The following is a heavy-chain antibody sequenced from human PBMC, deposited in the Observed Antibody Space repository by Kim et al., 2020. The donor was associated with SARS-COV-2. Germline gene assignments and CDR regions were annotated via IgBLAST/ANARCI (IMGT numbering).Heavy chain of an antibody. D-gene: IGHD3-10*01. CDR2: IYYSGST. Sequence: SETLSLTCTVSGGSISSSSYYWCWIRQPPGKGLEWIGSIYYSGSTYYNPSLKSRVTISVDTSKNQFSLKLSSVTAADTAVYYCARERRITMVRGVTYYYYGMDVWGQGTTVTVSS. CDR1: GGSISSSSYY. V-gene: IGHV4-39*07. J-gene: IGHJ6*02. CDR3: ARERRITMVRGVTYYYYGMDV.